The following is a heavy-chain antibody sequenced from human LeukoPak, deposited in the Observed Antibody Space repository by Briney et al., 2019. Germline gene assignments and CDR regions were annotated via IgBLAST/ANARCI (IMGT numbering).Heavy chain of an antibody. V-gene: IGHV4-34*01. J-gene: IGHJ4*02. CDR1: GGSFSGYY. CDR2: INHSGST. Sequence: SETLSLTCAVYGGSFSGYYWSWIRQPPGKGLEWIGEINHSGSTNYNPSLKSRVTISVDTSKNQFSLKLGSVTAADTAVYYCARQGIVPAAVIDYWGQGTLVTVSS. D-gene: IGHD2-2*01. CDR3: ARQGIVPAAVIDY.